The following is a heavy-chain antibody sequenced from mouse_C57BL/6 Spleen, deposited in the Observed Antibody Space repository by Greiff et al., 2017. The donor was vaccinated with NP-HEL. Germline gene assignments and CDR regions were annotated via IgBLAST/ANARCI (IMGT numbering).Heavy chain of an antibody. CDR1: GYTFTSYW. CDR2: IDPSDSYT. Sequence: QVQLKQSGAELVMPGASVKLSCKASGYTFTSYWMHWVKQRPGQGLEWIGEIDPSDSYTNYNQKFKGKSTLTVDKSSSTAYMQLSSLTSEDSAVYYCAVHYYDYPWFACWGQGALVTVSA. J-gene: IGHJ3*01. V-gene: IGHV1-69*01. CDR3: AVHYYDYPWFAC. D-gene: IGHD2-4*01.